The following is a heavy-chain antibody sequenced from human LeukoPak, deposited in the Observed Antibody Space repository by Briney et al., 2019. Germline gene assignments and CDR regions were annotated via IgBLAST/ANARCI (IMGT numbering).Heavy chain of an antibody. CDR3: ARLKRNYGYYFNWFDP. J-gene: IGHJ5*02. CDR1: GYSFTSYW. D-gene: IGHD4-17*01. V-gene: IGHV5-51*01. CDR2: IYPGDSDT. Sequence: GESLKISCKGSGYSFTSYWIGWVRQMPGKGLEWMGIIYPGDSDTRYSPSFQGQVTISADKSISTAYLQWSSLKASDTAMYYCARLKRNYGYYFNWFDPWGQGTLVTVSS.